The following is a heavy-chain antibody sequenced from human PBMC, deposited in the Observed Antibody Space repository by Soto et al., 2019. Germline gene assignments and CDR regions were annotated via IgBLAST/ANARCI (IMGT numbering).Heavy chain of an antibody. V-gene: IGHV6-1*01. CDR2: SYYRSKWYN. CDR1: GDSVSSNTVA. Sequence: PSQTLSLTCAVPGDSVSSNTVAWNWIRQSPSRGLEWLGRSYYRSKWYNDYAVSVKSRITINPDTSKNQFSLQLNSVTPEDTAVYYCAREKWAAAGGINWFDPWGQGTLVTVSS. CDR3: AREKWAAAGGINWFDP. J-gene: IGHJ5*02. D-gene: IGHD6-13*01.